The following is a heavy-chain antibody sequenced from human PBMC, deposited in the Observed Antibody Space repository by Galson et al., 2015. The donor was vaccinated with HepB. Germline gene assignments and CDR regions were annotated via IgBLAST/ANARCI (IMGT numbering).Heavy chain of an antibody. D-gene: IGHD4/OR15-4a*01. CDR3: AREGGGVLQAGDMDV. CDR2: VIPIFGTA. V-gene: IGHV1-69*13. J-gene: IGHJ6*03. CDR1: GGTFSSYA. Sequence: SVKVSCKASGGTFSSYAISWVRQAPGQGLEWMGGVIPIFGTANYAQKFQGRVTITADESTSTAYMELSSLRSEDTAVYYCAREGGGVLQAGDMDVWGKGTTVTVSS.